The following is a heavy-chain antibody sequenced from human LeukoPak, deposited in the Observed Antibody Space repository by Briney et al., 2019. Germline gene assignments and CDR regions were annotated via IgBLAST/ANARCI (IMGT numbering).Heavy chain of an antibody. J-gene: IGHJ6*02. CDR3: ARGTVRIPNRDGYEGLSYGRYYYYGMDV. CDR2: ISGSGANT. CDR1: GFTFTSYA. Sequence: GGSLRLSCAASGFTFTSYALSWVRQAPGKGLEWVSVISGSGANTHYTDPVKGRFTISRDNSKNTLYLQMNSLRAEDTAVYYCARGTVRIPNRDGYEGLSYGRYYYYGMDVWGQGTTVTVSS. D-gene: IGHD5-24*01. V-gene: IGHV3-23*01.